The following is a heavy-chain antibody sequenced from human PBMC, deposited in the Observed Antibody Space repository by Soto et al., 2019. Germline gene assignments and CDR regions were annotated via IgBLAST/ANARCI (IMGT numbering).Heavy chain of an antibody. CDR3: ARHWATVITDYYYMDV. V-gene: IGHV3-11*01. D-gene: IGHD4-4*01. CDR2: ISSSGSTI. J-gene: IGHJ6*03. CDR1: GFTFSDYY. Sequence: GGSLRLFCAASGFTFSDYYMSWIRQAPGKGLEWVSYISSSGSTIYYADSVKGRFTISRDNAKNSLYLQMNSLRAEDTAVYYCARHWATVITDYYYMDVWGKGTTVTVSS.